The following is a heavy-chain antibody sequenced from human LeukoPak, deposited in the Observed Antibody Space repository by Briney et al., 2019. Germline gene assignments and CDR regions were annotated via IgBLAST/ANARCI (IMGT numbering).Heavy chain of an antibody. CDR3: AKDVDYSAYDRPPLWFGS. J-gene: IGHJ5*01. Sequence: GGPLRLPCAACGFIFSSYAMMWVRQATGKGLEWVSSISATGSSTYYADSVKGPFPISRDNSKNTLYLQMNSLRAEDTAFYYCAKDVDYSAYDRPPLWFGSWGQGTLVTVSS. CDR2: ISATGSST. CDR1: GFIFSSYA. D-gene: IGHD5-12*01. V-gene: IGHV3-23*01.